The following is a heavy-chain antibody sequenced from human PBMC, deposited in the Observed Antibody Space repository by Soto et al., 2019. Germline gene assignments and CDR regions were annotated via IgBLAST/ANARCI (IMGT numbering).Heavy chain of an antibody. Sequence: PSETLSLTCTVSGGSINSGGYYWSWIRQHPGKGLEWIGYINYSGSTNYNPSLKSRITISRDTSHNQFSLKLSSVTAEDTAVYYCARNYYNRKVYGYWGQGTLVTVSS. J-gene: IGHJ4*02. CDR3: ARNYYNRKVYGY. CDR1: GGSINSGGYY. D-gene: IGHD3-22*01. V-gene: IGHV4-31*03. CDR2: INYSGST.